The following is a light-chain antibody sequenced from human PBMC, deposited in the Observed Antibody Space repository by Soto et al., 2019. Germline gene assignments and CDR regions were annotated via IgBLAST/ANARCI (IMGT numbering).Light chain of an antibody. CDR1: QSIGNY. CDR2: DAS. V-gene: IGKV3-11*01. Sequence: EIVLTQSPATLSLSPGERATLSCRASQSIGNYLGWYQQKPGQAPRLLIYDASSRATGIPARFSGSGSGTDFTLTISSLAPEDFAIYYCQQRSNWPVTGDLGTRLEIK. CDR3: QQRSNWPVT. J-gene: IGKJ5*01.